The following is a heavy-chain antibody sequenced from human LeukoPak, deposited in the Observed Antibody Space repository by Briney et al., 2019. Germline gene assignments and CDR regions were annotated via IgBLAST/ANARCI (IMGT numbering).Heavy chain of an antibody. CDR3: ARDLVGATYYFDY. J-gene: IGHJ4*02. CDR1: GFTFSSYA. V-gene: IGHV3-30-3*01. D-gene: IGHD1-26*01. Sequence: PGGSLRLSCAASGFTFSSYAMHWVRQAPGKGLEWVAVISYDGSNKYYADSVKGRFTISRDNSKNTLYLQMDSLRAEDTAVYYCARDLVGATYYFDYWGQGTLVTVSS. CDR2: ISYDGSNK.